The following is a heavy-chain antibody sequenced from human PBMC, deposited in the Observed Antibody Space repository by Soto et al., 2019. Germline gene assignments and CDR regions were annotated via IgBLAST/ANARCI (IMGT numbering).Heavy chain of an antibody. Sequence: QVHLVQSGAEVRKPGASVKVSCKASGYTFSSYVIHWVRQAPGQRLEWMGWINAGNGNTKYSQKFQGRVTITRDTSASTAYMEMSSLRSEDTAVYYCAREDHGDYYWYFDLWGRGTLATVSS. CDR1: GYTFSSYV. D-gene: IGHD4-17*01. J-gene: IGHJ2*01. V-gene: IGHV1-3*01. CDR3: AREDHGDYYWYFDL. CDR2: INAGNGNT.